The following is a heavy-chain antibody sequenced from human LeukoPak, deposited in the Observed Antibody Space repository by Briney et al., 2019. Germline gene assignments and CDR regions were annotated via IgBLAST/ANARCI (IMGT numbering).Heavy chain of an antibody. V-gene: IGHV4-59*01. CDR2: IYYSGST. CDR1: GGSISSYY. J-gene: IGHJ4*02. D-gene: IGHD2-15*01. Sequence: SETLSLTCTVSGGSISSYYWSWIRQPPGKGLEWIGYIYYSGSTNYNPSLKSRVTISVDTSKNQFSLKLSSVTAADPAVYYCARIHCSGGSCYSPKAPHFDYWGQGTLVTVSS. CDR3: ARIHCSGGSCYSPKAPHFDY.